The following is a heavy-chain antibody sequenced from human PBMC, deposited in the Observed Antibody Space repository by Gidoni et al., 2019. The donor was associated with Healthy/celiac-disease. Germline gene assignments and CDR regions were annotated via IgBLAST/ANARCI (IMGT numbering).Heavy chain of an antibody. D-gene: IGHD5-18*01. CDR1: GFTFSSYE. CDR3: ARGYGYGDDAFDI. Sequence: EVQLVESGGGLVQPGGSLRLSCAASGFTFSSYEMNWVRQAPGKGLEWVSYISSSGSTIYYADSVKGRFTISRDNAKNSLYLQMNSLRAEDTAVYYCARGYGYGDDAFDIWGQGTMVTVSS. V-gene: IGHV3-48*03. CDR2: ISSSGSTI. J-gene: IGHJ3*02.